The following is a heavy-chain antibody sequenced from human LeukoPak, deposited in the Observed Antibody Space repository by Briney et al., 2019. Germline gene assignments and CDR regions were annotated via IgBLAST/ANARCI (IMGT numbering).Heavy chain of an antibody. D-gene: IGHD3-22*01. CDR1: GFTFKTVW. V-gene: IGHV3-15*01. J-gene: IGHJ4*02. CDR2: IKSNTDGGTT. Sequence: GGSLRLSCAASGFTFKTVWMNWVRQAPGTGLEWVGRIKSNTDGGTTDYAAHVKGRFTISRDDSKDTLYLQMNSLKTEDTAVYYCTTENYYLAYWGQGTLVTVSS. CDR3: TTENYYLAY.